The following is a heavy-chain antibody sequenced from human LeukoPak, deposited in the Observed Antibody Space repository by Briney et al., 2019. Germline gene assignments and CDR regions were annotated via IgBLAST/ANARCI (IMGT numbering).Heavy chain of an antibody. Sequence: PGGSLRLSCAASGFTFSSYAMSWVRQAPGKGLEWVSAISGSGGSTYYADSVKGRFTISRDNSKNTLYLQMNSLRAEDTAVYYCAKDWEGIVGAVPSPDYWGQGTLVTVSS. V-gene: IGHV3-23*01. CDR1: GFTFSSYA. CDR3: AKDWEGIVGAVPSPDY. CDR2: ISGSGGST. J-gene: IGHJ4*02. D-gene: IGHD1-26*01.